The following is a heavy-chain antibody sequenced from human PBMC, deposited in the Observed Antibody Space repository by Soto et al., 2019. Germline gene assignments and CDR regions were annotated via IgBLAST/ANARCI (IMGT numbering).Heavy chain of an antibody. Sequence: PGGSLRLSCAASGFTFSSDWMSWVRQAPGKGLEWVANIKQDGSEKYYVDSVKGRFTISRDNAKNSLYLQMNSLRAEDTAVYYCARPGKNGRMVYVNHPDVYYYYMDVWGKGTTVTVSS. CDR3: ARPGKNGRMVYVNHPDVYYYYMDV. V-gene: IGHV3-7*01. CDR2: IKQDGSEK. CDR1: GFTFSSDW. D-gene: IGHD2-8*01. J-gene: IGHJ6*03.